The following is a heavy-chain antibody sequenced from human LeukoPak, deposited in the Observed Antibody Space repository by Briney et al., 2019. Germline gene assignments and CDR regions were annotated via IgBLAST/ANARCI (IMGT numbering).Heavy chain of an antibody. J-gene: IGHJ4*02. CDR2: MNPNSGNT. D-gene: IGHD2-21*01. Sequence: ASVKVSCKASGYTFTSYDINWVRQATGQGLEWMGWMNPNSGNTGYAQKFQGRVTMTRNTSISTAYMELSSLRTDDTALYYCARAAWVSTSSKYYFDNWGQGTLATVSS. CDR3: ARAAWVSTSSKYYFDN. V-gene: IGHV1-8*01. CDR1: GYTFTSYD.